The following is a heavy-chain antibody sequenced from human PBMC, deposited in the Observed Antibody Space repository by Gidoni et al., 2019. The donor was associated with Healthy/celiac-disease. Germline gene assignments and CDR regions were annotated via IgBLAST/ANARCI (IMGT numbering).Heavy chain of an antibody. CDR1: GYSISSGYY. D-gene: IGHD5-18*01. Sequence: QVQLQESGPGLVKPSETLSLTCAVSGYSISSGYYWGWIRQPPGKGLEWIGSIYHSGSTYYNPSLKSRVTISVDTSKNQFSLKLSSVTAADTAVYYCARDGYSYGENWGQGTLVTVSS. J-gene: IGHJ4*02. CDR3: ARDGYSYGEN. CDR2: IYHSGST. V-gene: IGHV4-38-2*02.